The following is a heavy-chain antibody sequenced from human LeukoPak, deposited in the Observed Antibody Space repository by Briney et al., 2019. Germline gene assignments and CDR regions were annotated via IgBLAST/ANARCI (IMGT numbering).Heavy chain of an antibody. D-gene: IGHD1-26*01. CDR3: ARGFSWELRAGTWFDP. J-gene: IGHJ5*02. CDR2: MNPNSGNT. V-gene: IGHV1-8*03. Sequence: ASVKVSCKASGYTFTSYDINWVRQAPGQGLEWMGWMNPNSGNTGYAQKFQGRVTITRNTSISTAYMELSSLRSEDTAVYYCARGFSWELRAGTWFDPWGQGTLVTVSS. CDR1: GYTFTSYD.